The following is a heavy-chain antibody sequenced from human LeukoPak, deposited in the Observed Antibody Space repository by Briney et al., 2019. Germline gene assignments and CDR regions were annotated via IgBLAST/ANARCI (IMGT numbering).Heavy chain of an antibody. D-gene: IGHD2-2*01. Sequence: SETLSLTCTVSGGSISSGGYYWSWIRQHPGKGLEWIVYISYSGSTYYSPSLQSRVTISIDTSKNQFSLQLSSVSAADTAVYYCARLYCSTTRCYVGNNWFGPWGQGTLVTVSS. J-gene: IGHJ5*02. CDR2: ISYSGST. V-gene: IGHV4-31*03. CDR3: ARLYCSTTRCYVGNNWFGP. CDR1: GGSISSGGYY.